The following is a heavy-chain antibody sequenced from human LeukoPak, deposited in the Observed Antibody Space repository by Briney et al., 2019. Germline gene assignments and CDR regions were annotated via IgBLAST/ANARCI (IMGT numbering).Heavy chain of an antibody. CDR2: ISHHGANK. Sequence: GGSLRLSCVASGFTFSTYGMSWVRQAPGKGLEWVAVISHHGANKFYGDSVKGRFTISRDNSKNTLYLQMNSLRAEDTAVYYCASKWFCGGDCYYQIDFWGQGTLVTVSS. D-gene: IGHD2-21*02. CDR3: ASKWFCGGDCYYQIDF. V-gene: IGHV3-30*03. CDR1: GFTFSTYG. J-gene: IGHJ4*02.